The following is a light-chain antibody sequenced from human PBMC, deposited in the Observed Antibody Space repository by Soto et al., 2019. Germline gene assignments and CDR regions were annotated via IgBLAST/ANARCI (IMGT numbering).Light chain of an antibody. CDR2: DAS. CDR3: QQYGGSPRT. Sequence: EIVLPQSPATLSLSPGERATLSCRASQSVSSYLAWYQQKPGQAPRLLIYDASNRATGIPARFSGSGSGTDFTLTVSRLEPEDFAVYYCQQYGGSPRTFGQGTRLEIK. CDR1: QSVSSY. J-gene: IGKJ5*01. V-gene: IGKV3-20*01.